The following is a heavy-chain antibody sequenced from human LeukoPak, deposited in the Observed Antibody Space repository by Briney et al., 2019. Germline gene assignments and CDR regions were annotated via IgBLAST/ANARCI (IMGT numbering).Heavy chain of an antibody. CDR3: AKDQAAGIAVAGWGYY. CDR2: ISGSGGST. D-gene: IGHD6-19*01. V-gene: IGHV3-23*01. CDR1: GFTFSSYA. J-gene: IGHJ4*02. Sequence: PGGSLRLSCAASGFTFSSYAMSWVRQAPGKGLEWVSAISGSGGSTYYADSVKGRFTISRDNSKNTLYLQMNSLRAEDTAVYYCAKDQAAGIAVAGWGYYWGQGTLVTVSS.